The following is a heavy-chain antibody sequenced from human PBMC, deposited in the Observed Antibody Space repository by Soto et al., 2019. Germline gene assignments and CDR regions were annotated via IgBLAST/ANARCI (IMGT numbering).Heavy chain of an antibody. CDR3: ARGIEGWYQGRYYYGMDV. CDR1: GCSISSGCYS. D-gene: IGHD6-19*01. Sequence: PSETLSLTCAVSGCSISSGCYSWSWIRQPPGKGLEWIGYIYHSGSTYYNPSLKSRVTISVDTSKNQFSLKLSSVTAADTAVYYCARGIEGWYQGRYYYGMDVWGQGTTVTVSS. V-gene: IGHV4-30-2*01. J-gene: IGHJ6*02. CDR2: IYHSGST.